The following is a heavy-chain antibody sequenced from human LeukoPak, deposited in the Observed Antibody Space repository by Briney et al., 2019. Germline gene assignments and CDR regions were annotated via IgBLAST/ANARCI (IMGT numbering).Heavy chain of an antibody. CDR1: GASIRSYY. J-gene: IGHJ4*02. CDR2: ISQSGDT. Sequence: SETLSLTCTVSGASIRSYYWSWVRQPPGKGLEWIGHISQSGDTNYNPTLKSRATISVDRSKNQFSLKLSSVTAADTAVYYCARGGSDFDWPQATYLDYWGQGTLVTVSS. CDR3: ARGGSDFDWPQATYLDY. V-gene: IGHV4-59*12. D-gene: IGHD3-9*01.